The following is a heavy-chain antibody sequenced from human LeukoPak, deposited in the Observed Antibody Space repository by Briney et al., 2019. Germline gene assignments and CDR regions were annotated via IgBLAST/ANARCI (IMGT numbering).Heavy chain of an antibody. CDR1: GFTFSNYG. D-gene: IGHD3-9*01. Sequence: PGGSLRLSCAASGFTFSNYGVHWVRQAPGKGLEWVAFIQYDGSNKYYVDCVKGRFTISRDNSKNTLYLQMNSLRAEDTAVYFCAKDGAGYVMDVWGKGTTVTVSS. V-gene: IGHV3-30*02. J-gene: IGHJ6*04. CDR2: IQYDGSNK. CDR3: AKDGAGYVMDV.